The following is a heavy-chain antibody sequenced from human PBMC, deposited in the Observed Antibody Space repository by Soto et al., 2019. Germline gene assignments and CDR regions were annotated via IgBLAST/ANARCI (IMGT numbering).Heavy chain of an antibody. CDR3: AKDMSEGGSSRGGFFDY. V-gene: IGHV3-43D*04. CDR2: ISWDGGST. Sequence: EVQLVESGGVVVQPGGSLRLSCAASGFTFDDYAMHWVRQAPGKGLEWVSLISWDGGSTYYADSVKGRFTISRDNSKNSLYLQMNSLRAEDTALYYCAKDMSEGGSSRGGFFDYWGQGTLVTVSS. CDR1: GFTFDDYA. D-gene: IGHD6-13*01. J-gene: IGHJ4*02.